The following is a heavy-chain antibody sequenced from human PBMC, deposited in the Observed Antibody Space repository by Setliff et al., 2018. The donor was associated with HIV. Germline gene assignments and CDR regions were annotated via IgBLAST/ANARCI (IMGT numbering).Heavy chain of an antibody. CDR1: GESFSGFY. D-gene: IGHD3-22*01. CDR2: INPSGST. V-gene: IGHV4-34*01. Sequence: SETLSLTCAVYGESFSGFYWNWIRQPPGKGLEWIGEINPSGSTNYNPSLKSRVTRSVDKAKNQFSLKLSSVTAADTAVYYCAGRGGSRITMIVEGAFDIWGQGTMVTVSS. CDR3: AGRGGSRITMIVEGAFDI. J-gene: IGHJ3*02.